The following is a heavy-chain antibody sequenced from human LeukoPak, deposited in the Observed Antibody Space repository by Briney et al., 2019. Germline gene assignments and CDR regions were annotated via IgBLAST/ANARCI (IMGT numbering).Heavy chain of an antibody. D-gene: IGHD3-22*01. V-gene: IGHV4-59*01. J-gene: IGHJ3*02. Sequence: SETLSLTCTVSGGSISSYYWSWIRQPPGKGLEWIGYIYYSGSTNYNPSLKSRVTISMDTSKNQFPLKLSSVTAADTAVYYCARDYYYYDSSGYYYLDAFDIWGQGTMVTVSS. CDR1: GGSISSYY. CDR3: ARDYYYYDSSGYYYLDAFDI. CDR2: IYYSGST.